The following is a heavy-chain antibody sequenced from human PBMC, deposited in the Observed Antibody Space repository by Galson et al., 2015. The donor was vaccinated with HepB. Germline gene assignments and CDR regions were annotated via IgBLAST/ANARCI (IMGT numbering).Heavy chain of an antibody. D-gene: IGHD2-21*02. J-gene: IGHJ3*02. CDR2: IYHSRTT. CDR3: ARSYCGGDCYSDDAFDI. CDR1: GGSISRGGYS. Sequence: LSLTCSVSGGSISRGGYSWSWIRQPPGRGLAWIGYIYHSRTTYYNPSLKSRVTISIDRSKNQFFLRLSSVTAADTAVYYCARSYCGGDCYSDDAFDIWGQGTKVTVSS. V-gene: IGHV4-30-2*01.